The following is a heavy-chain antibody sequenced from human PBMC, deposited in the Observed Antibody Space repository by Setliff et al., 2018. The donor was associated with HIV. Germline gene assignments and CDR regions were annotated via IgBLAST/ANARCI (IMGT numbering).Heavy chain of an antibody. J-gene: IGHJ6*03. CDR3: ARDGYYNFWSGYGYYYYYMDV. Sequence: ASVKVSCKASGYTFTSYYMHWVRQAPGQGLQWMGIINPSGGSTTYAQKFQGRVTMTRDTSTTTIFMELSSLRSEDTAVYYCARDGYYNFWSGYGYYYYYMDVWGKGTTVTVSS. CDR2: INPSGGST. V-gene: IGHV1-46*01. CDR1: GYTFTSYY. D-gene: IGHD3-3*01.